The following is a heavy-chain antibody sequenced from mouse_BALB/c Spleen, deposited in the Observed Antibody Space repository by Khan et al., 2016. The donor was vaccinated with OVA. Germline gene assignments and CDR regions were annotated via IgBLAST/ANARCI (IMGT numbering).Heavy chain of an antibody. CDR3: ARSPYGNYGFAY. V-gene: IGHV2-2*02. Sequence: VELVESGPGLVQPSQSLSITCTVSGFSLTSYGVHWVRQSPGKGLEWLGVIWSGGSTDYNAAFISRLSISKDNSKSQVFFKINSLQANDTVIYYCARSPYGNYGFAYWGQGTLVTVSA. CDR2: IWSGGST. CDR1: GFSLTSYG. D-gene: IGHD2-1*01. J-gene: IGHJ3*01.